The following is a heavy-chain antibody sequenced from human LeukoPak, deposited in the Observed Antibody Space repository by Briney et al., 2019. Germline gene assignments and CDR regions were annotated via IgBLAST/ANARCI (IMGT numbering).Heavy chain of an antibody. CDR3: ARRTMVRGVRNWFDP. V-gene: IGHV1-69*06. D-gene: IGHD3-10*01. CDR1: VGTFSSYA. CDR2: IIPIFGTA. Sequence: SVKVSCKASVGTFSSYAISWVRQAPGQGLEWMGGIIPIFGTANYAQKFQGRVTITADKSTSTAYMELSSLRSEDTAVYYCARRTMVRGVRNWFDPWGQGTLVTVSS. J-gene: IGHJ5*02.